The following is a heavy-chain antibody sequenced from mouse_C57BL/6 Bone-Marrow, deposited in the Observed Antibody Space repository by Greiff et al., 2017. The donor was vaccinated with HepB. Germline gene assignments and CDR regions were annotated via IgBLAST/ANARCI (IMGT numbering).Heavy chain of an antibody. CDR2: ISSGSSTI. Sequence: EVKLEESGGGLVKPGGSLKLSCAASGFTFSDYGMHWVRQAPEKGLEWVAYISSGSSTIYYADTVKGRFTISRDNAKNTLFLQMTSLRSEDTAMYYCARQTIVTTYFDYWGQGTTLTVSS. J-gene: IGHJ2*01. D-gene: IGHD2-5*01. V-gene: IGHV5-17*01. CDR3: ARQTIVTTYFDY. CDR1: GFTFSDYG.